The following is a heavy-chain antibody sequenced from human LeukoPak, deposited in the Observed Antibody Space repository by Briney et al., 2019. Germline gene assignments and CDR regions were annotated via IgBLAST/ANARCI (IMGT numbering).Heavy chain of an antibody. V-gene: IGHV3-53*01. CDR1: GSTVSSNY. CDR2: LYTGGST. D-gene: IGHD3-10*01. Sequence: PGGSLRLSCAVSGSTVSSNYMSWVRQAPGRGLEWVSVLYTGGSTYYEDSVKGRFTISRDDSKNTLYLQLNNLRTQDKAVYYCARDYRLDGVTGYYYYGMDVWGQGTTVTVSS. J-gene: IGHJ6*02. CDR3: ARDYRLDGVTGYYYYGMDV.